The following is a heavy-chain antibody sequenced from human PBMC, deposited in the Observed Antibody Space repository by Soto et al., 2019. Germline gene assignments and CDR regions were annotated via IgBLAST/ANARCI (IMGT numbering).Heavy chain of an antibody. D-gene: IGHD2-2*01. CDR2: INAGNGNT. CDR1: GYTFTSYA. CDR3: ARDIVPAAMKGNWFDP. J-gene: IGHJ5*02. V-gene: IGHV1-3*01. Sequence: ASVKVSCKASGYTFTSYAMHWVRQAPGQRLERMGWINAGNGNTKYSQKFQGRVTITRDTSASTAYMELSSLRSEDTAVYYCARDIVPAAMKGNWFDPWGQGTLVTVSS.